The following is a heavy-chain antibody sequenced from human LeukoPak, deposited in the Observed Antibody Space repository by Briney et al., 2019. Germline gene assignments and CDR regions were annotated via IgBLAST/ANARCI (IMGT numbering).Heavy chain of an antibody. V-gene: IGHV4-34*01. Sequence: SETLSLTCAVYGGSFSGYYWSWIRQPPGKGLEWIGEINHSGSTNYNPSLKSRVTISVDTSKNQFSLKLSSVTAADTALYYCARGGIQLWFSPFDYWGQGTLVTVSS. CDR2: INHSGST. CDR3: ARGGIQLWFSPFDY. CDR1: GGSFSGYY. D-gene: IGHD5-18*01. J-gene: IGHJ4*02.